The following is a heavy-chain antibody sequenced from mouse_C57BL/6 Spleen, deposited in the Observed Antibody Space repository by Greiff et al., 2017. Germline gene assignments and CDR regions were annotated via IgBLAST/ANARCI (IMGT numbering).Heavy chain of an antibody. CDR3: ARGGAMDY. CDR2: INPSTGGT. CDR1: GYSFTGYY. Sequence: DVQLQESGPELVKPGASVKISCKASGYSFTGYYMNWVKQSPEKSLEWIGEINPSTGGTTYNQKFKAKATLTVAKSSSTAYMQLKSLTAEDSAVYYSARGGAMDYWGQGTSVTVTS. J-gene: IGHJ4*01. V-gene: IGHV1-42*01.